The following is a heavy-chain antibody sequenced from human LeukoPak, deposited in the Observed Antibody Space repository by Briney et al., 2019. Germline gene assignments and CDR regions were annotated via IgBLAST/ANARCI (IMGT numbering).Heavy chain of an antibody. V-gene: IGHV4-34*01. CDR2: IYYSGST. D-gene: IGHD6-13*01. CDR1: GGSFSGYY. J-gene: IGHJ4*02. CDR3: ARSEGIAAVIDY. Sequence: SETLSLTCAVYGGSFSGYYWSRIRQPPGKGLEWIGSIYYSGSTYYNPSLKSRVTISVDTSKNQFSLKLSSVTAADTAVYYCARSEGIAAVIDYWGQGTLVTVSS.